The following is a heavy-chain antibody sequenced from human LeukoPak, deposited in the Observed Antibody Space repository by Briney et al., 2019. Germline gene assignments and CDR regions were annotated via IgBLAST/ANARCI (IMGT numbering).Heavy chain of an antibody. CDR1: GFTFSFNS. CDR2: IKRDGSGT. Sequence: GGSLRLSCAASGFTFSFNSMHWVRQGPGKGLVWVSRIKRDGSGTTYADSVKGRVTISRDNAKNTLYLQMNSLRAEDTAVYYCARDHRAIAVAGTGIYYYYGMDVWGQGTTVTVSS. V-gene: IGHV3-74*01. D-gene: IGHD6-19*01. J-gene: IGHJ6*02. CDR3: ARDHRAIAVAGTGIYYYYGMDV.